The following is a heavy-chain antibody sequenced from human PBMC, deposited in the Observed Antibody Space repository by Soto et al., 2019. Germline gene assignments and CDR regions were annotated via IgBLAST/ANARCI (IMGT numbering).Heavy chain of an antibody. CDR1: GFSFNSYA. V-gene: IGHV3-23*01. CDR2: IIASGGST. D-gene: IGHD2-15*01. J-gene: IGHJ4*02. Sequence: GGSLRLSCAASGFSFNSYAMSWVRQAPGKGLEWVSAIIASGGSTFYADSVKGRFTISRDNSKNTLYLQMNSLRAEDTAVYYCEKDVRSSSYAIDYWGQGALVTVSS. CDR3: EKDVRSSSYAIDY.